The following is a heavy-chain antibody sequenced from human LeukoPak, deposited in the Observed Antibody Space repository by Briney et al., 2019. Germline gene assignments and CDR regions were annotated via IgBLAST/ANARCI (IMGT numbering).Heavy chain of an antibody. CDR3: ARDRHSSGYGLYY. CDR2: INTNTGNP. CDR1: GYTFTNYD. D-gene: IGHD3-22*01. V-gene: IGHV7-4-1*02. Sequence: ASVKVSCKTSGYTFTNYDIIWVRQATGQGLEWMGWINTNTGNPTYAQGFTGRFVFSLDTSVSTAYLQISSLKAEDTAVYYCARDRHSSGYGLYYWGQGTLVTVSS. J-gene: IGHJ4*02.